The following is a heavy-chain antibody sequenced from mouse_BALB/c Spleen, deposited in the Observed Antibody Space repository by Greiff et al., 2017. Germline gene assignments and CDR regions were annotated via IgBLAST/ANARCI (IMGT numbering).Heavy chain of an antibody. CDR1: GYSITSDYA. CDR2: ISYSGST. V-gene: IGHV3-2*02. Sequence: EVQLKESGPGLVKPSQSLSLTCTVTGYSITSDYAWNWIRQFPGNKLEWMGYISYSGSTSYNPSLKSRISITRDTSKNQFFLQLNSVTTEDTATYCCARERREYFDYWGQGTTLTVSS. J-gene: IGHJ2*01. CDR3: ARERREYFDY.